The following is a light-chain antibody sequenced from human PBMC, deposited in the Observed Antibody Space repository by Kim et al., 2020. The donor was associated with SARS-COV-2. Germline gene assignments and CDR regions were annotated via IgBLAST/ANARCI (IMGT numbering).Light chain of an antibody. CDR1: NIGSNS. Sequence: APGETARSTGGRNNIGSNSVHWYQQKPGQAPVLVIYYDSDRPSGIPERFSGSNSGNTATLTISRVEAGDEADYYCQVWDSSSDHRVFGGGTQLTVL. CDR2: YDS. V-gene: IGLV3-21*04. J-gene: IGLJ3*02. CDR3: QVWDSSSDHRV.